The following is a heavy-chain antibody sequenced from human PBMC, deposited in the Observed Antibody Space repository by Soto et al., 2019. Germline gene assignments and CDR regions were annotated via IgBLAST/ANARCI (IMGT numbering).Heavy chain of an antibody. J-gene: IGHJ4*02. D-gene: IGHD3-22*01. CDR2: ISAYNVNT. Sequence: GASVKVSFKASRDTFTSYGISWVRRAPGQGLEWMGWISAYNVNTNYAQKLQGRVTMTTDTSTNTAYMERRSLRSDDTAVYYCARVRLSVNYYDSLWGQGTLVTVSS. V-gene: IGHV1-18*01. CDR1: RDTFTSYG. CDR3: ARVRLSVNYYDSL.